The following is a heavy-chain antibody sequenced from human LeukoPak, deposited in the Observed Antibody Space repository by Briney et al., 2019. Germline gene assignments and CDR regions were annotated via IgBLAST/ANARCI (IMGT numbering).Heavy chain of an antibody. CDR3: AREGIAAAGTHNWFDP. V-gene: IGHV4-31*03. Sequence: SPTLSLTCTVSGGSISSGGYYWSWIRQHPGKGLEWIGYIYYSGSTYYNPSLKSRVTISVDTSKNQFSLKLSSVTAADTAVYYCAREGIAAAGTHNWFDPWGQGTLVTVSS. CDR2: IYYSGST. J-gene: IGHJ5*02. CDR1: GGSISSGGYY. D-gene: IGHD6-13*01.